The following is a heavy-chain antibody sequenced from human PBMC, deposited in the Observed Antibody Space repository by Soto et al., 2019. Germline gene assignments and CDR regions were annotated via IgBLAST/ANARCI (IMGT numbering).Heavy chain of an antibody. J-gene: IGHJ4*02. CDR3: AKEALGYCSGGSCYGFDY. D-gene: IGHD2-15*01. V-gene: IGHV3-30*18. Sequence: GGSLRLSCAASGFTFSSYGMHWVRQAPGKGLEWVAVISYDGSNKYYADSVKGRFTIPRDNSKNTLYLQMNSLRAEDTAVYYCAKEALGYCSGGSCYGFDYWGQGTLVTVS. CDR2: ISYDGSNK. CDR1: GFTFSSYG.